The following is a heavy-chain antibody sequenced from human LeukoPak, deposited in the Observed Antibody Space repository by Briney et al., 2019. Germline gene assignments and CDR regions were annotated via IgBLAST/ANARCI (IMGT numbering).Heavy chain of an antibody. D-gene: IGHD5-18*01. CDR3: ARDADTAMGNDAFDI. CDR2: IKQDGSEK. V-gene: IGHV3-7*01. CDR1: GFTFSSYW. J-gene: IGHJ3*02. Sequence: PGGSLRLSCAASGFTFSSYWMSWVRQAPGKGLEWVANIKQDGSEKYYVDSVKGRFTISRDNAKNSLYLQMNSLRAEDTAVYYCARDADTAMGNDAFDIWGQGTMVTVSS.